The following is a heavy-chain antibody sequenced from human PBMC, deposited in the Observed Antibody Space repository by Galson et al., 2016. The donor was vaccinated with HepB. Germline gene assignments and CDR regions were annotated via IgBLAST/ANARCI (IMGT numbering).Heavy chain of an antibody. D-gene: IGHD1-26*01. CDR2: IYPGDSDT. V-gene: IGHV5-51*01. CDR1: GYNFPSQW. CDR3: ASGKWRDFDY. Sequence: QSGAEVKKPGESVTISCQGSGYNFPSQWIGWVRQMPGKGLEWMGLIYPGDSDTRYSPSFQGQVTVSADRSISTTYLQWSSLEASDSALYYCASGKWRDFDYWGQGTLLTVAS. J-gene: IGHJ4*02.